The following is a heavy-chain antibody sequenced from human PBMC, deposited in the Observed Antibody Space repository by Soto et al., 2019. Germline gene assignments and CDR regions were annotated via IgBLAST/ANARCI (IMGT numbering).Heavy chain of an antibody. J-gene: IGHJ6*02. D-gene: IGHD3-9*01. V-gene: IGHV1-8*01. CDR1: GYTFTSYD. CDR2: MNPKSGNT. CDR3: ARERTTISMDV. Sequence: QGQLVQSGAEVKKPGASVKVSCKAAGYTFTSYDINWVRQATGQGPEWMGWMNPKSGNTGYAQKFQGSVTLTRNTSISTAYMELSSLRSEDTAVYYCARERTTISMDVWGQVTTVTVSS.